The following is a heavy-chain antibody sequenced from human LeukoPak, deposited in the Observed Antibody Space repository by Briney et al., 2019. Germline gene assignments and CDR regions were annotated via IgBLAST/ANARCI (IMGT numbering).Heavy chain of an antibody. CDR3: TRQWLNYFDY. Sequence: GGSLRLSCAASGFTFRGFGMHWVRQAPGKGLEWVAFIRYDGSNKYYADSVKGRFTISRDNSKNTLYLQMNSLRAEDTAVYYCTRQWLNYFDYWGQGTLVTVSS. CDR1: GFTFRGFG. D-gene: IGHD6-19*01. V-gene: IGHV3-30*02. J-gene: IGHJ4*02. CDR2: IRYDGSNK.